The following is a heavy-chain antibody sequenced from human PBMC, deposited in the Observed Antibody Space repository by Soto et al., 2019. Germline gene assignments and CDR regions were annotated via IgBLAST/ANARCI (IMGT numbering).Heavy chain of an antibody. V-gene: IGHV3-9*01. Sequence: GGSLRLSCAASGFTFDDYAMHWVRQAPGKGLEWVSGISWNSGSIGYADSVKGRFTISRDNAKNSLYLQMNSLRAEDTALYYCAKDIGGGYSGYDLWGQGTLVTVSS. CDR2: ISWNSGSI. D-gene: IGHD5-12*01. CDR3: AKDIGGGYSGYDL. J-gene: IGHJ5*02. CDR1: GFTFDDYA.